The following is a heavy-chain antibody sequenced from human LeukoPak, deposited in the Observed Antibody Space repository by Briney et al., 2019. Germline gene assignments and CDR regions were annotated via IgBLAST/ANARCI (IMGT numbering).Heavy chain of an antibody. CDR2: ISYDGSNK. Sequence: GGSLRLSCAASGFTFSSYGTHWVRQAPGKGLEWVAVISYDGSNKYYADSVKGRFTISRDNSKNTLYLQMNSLRAEDTAVYYCAKDHLITMIVVVPQIVDYWGQGTLVTVSS. V-gene: IGHV3-30*18. J-gene: IGHJ4*02. CDR1: GFTFSSYG. D-gene: IGHD3-22*01. CDR3: AKDHLITMIVVVPQIVDY.